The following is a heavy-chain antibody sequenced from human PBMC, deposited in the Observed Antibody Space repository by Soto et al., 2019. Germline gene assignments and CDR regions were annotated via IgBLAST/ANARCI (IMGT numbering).Heavy chain of an antibody. D-gene: IGHD2-21*02. Sequence: EVQLVESGGGSAQPGGSLRLSCAASGFTFSNYWMHWVRQAPGKGLVWVSRISGDGSYTSYADSVKGRFTISRDNAKNTLYLEMNSLRAEDTAVYYCARERIVVVTASLHSGMDVWGQGTTVTVSS. CDR2: ISGDGSYT. V-gene: IGHV3-74*01. CDR3: ARERIVVVTASLHSGMDV. J-gene: IGHJ6*02. CDR1: GFTFSNYW.